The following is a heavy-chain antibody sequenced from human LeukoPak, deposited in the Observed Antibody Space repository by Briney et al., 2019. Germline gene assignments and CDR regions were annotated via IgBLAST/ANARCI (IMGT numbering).Heavy chain of an antibody. CDR2: IYYSGST. CDR1: GGSISSGGYY. D-gene: IGHD3-22*01. CDR3: ARDRYSSGYYRLDAFDI. Sequence: PSETLSLTCSVSGGSISSGGYYWSWIRQHPGKGLEWIGYIYYSGSTYYNPSLKSRVTISVDTSKNQFSLKLSSVPAADTAVYYCARDRYSSGYYRLDAFDIWGQGTMVTVSS. J-gene: IGHJ3*02. V-gene: IGHV4-31*03.